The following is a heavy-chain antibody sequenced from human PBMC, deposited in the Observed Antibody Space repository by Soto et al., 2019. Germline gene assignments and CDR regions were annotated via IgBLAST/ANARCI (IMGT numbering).Heavy chain of an antibody. CDR3: ARGYGDY. D-gene: IGHD6-25*01. Sequence: QVQLVQSGAEVKKPGASVKVSCKTSGYTFTNYAIHWVRQAPGQRLEWMGWINAGNGNTKYSQNFQGRVTITRDTSASTAYMELSSLSSEDTAVYYCARGYGDYRGHGSLVTVSS. V-gene: IGHV1-3*01. CDR2: INAGNGNT. J-gene: IGHJ4*01. CDR1: GYTFTNYA.